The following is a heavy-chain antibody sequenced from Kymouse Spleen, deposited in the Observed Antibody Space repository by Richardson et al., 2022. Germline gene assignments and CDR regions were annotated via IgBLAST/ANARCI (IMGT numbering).Heavy chain of an antibody. D-gene: IGHD1-26*01,IGHD3-10*01,IGHD3-16*02. CDR2: IRSKANSYAT. CDR3: TRQRGASHFDY. V-gene: IGHV3-73*02. CDR1: GFTFSGSA. Sequence: EVQLVESGGGLVQPGGSLKLSCAASGFTFSGSAMHWVRQASGKGLEWVGRIRSKANSYATAYAASVKGRFTISRDDSKNTAYLQMNSLKTEDTAVYYCTRQRGASHFDYWGQGTLVTVSS. J-gene: IGHJ4*02.